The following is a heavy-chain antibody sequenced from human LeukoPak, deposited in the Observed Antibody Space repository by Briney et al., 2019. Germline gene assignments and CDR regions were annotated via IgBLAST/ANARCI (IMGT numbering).Heavy chain of an antibody. CDR1: GFPFSTYS. D-gene: IGHD5-18*01. Sequence: SGGSLRLSCAASGFPFSTYSMNWVRQAPGKGLEWVSYISSSSSIIYYADSVKGRFTISRDNAKNSLYLQMNSLRAEDTAVYYCARDTGGGYSCYDCWGQGTLVTVSS. CDR2: ISSSSSII. J-gene: IGHJ4*02. V-gene: IGHV3-48*01. CDR3: ARDTGGGYSCYDC.